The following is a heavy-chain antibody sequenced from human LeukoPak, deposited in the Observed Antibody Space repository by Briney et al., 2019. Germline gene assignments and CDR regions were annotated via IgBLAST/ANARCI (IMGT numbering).Heavy chain of an antibody. CDR2: INHSGST. J-gene: IGHJ4*02. D-gene: IGHD1-26*01. V-gene: IGHV4-34*01. CDR3: AREGGGSYYDY. CDR1: GGSFSGYY. Sequence: SETLSLTCAVYGGSFSGYYWSWIRQPPGKGLEWIGEINHSGSTNYNPSLKSRVTISVHTSENQFSLKLSSVTAADTAVYYCAREGGGSYYDYWGQGTLVTVSS.